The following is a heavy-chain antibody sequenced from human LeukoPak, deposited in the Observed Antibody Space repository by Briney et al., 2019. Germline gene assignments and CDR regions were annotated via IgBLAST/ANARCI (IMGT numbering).Heavy chain of an antibody. CDR3: ARCVGLWSYEFDY. CDR2: ISSSGSTI. CDR1: GFTFSSYE. J-gene: IGHJ4*02. Sequence: GGSLRLSCAASGFTFSSYEMNWVRQAPGKGLEWVSYISSSGSTIYYADSVKGRFTISRDNAKNSLYLQMNSLRVEDTAVYYCARCVGLWSYEFDYWGQGTLVTVSS. V-gene: IGHV3-48*03. D-gene: IGHD5-18*01.